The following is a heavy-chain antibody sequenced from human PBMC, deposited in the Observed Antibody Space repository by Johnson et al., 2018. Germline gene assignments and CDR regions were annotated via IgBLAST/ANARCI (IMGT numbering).Heavy chain of an antibody. CDR3: NKASPYDFWSGNAYDAFDI. J-gene: IGHJ3*02. CDR1: AFTFGDYA. Sequence: VQLQESGGGLVKPGRSLRLTCTASAFTFGDYAMSWFRQAPGKGLEWVGFSRSTAYGGTTESAASVKGRFTSTRDYSKSIPYLQMNSLKTEDTAVYYCNKASPYDFWSGNAYDAFDIWGQGTMVTVSS. V-gene: IGHV3-49*05. CDR2: SRSTAYGGTT. D-gene: IGHD3-3*01.